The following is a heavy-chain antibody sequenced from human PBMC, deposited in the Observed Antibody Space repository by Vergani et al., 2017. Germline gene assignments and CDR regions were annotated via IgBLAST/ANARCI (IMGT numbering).Heavy chain of an antibody. D-gene: IGHD2-21*01. J-gene: IGHJ4*02. V-gene: IGHV3-23*01. CDR3: AKVGHLVVVNAPLDY. CDR2: ISGSGGRT. Sequence: EVQLLESGGGLVQPGGSLRLSCAASGFTFSSYAMSWVRQAPGKGLEWVSAISGSGGRTYYAESVKGRVTIARDKSKNTLYLQMNSLRAEDTAVYYCAKVGHLVVVNAPLDYWGQGTLVTVSS. CDR1: GFTFSSYA.